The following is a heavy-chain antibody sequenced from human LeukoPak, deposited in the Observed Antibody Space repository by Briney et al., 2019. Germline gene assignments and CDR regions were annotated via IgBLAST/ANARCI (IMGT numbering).Heavy chain of an antibody. J-gene: IGHJ4*02. D-gene: IGHD3-3*01. CDR1: GASIGTGGFY. Sequence: PSQTLSLTCTISGASIGTGGFYWTWIRQPPGEGLEWIGYIYYTGSVDYNASLKSRLTISLDTSKNQFSLKLSSVTAADTAVYYCARENGATYYDFWSGYRNQGFFDYWGQGTLVTVSS. CDR2: IYYTGSV. V-gene: IGHV4-31*03. CDR3: ARENGATYYDFWSGYRNQGFFDY.